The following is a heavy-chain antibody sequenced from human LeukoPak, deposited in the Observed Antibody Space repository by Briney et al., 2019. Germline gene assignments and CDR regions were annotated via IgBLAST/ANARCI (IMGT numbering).Heavy chain of an antibody. J-gene: IGHJ4*02. CDR1: GFTFSSYA. V-gene: IGHV3-66*01. CDR2: IYSGGST. CDR3: ARDSMWYGPPDY. Sequence: PGGSLRLSCAASGFTFSSYAMSWVRQAPGKGLEWVSVIYSGGSTYYADSVKGRFTISRDNSKNTLYLQMNSLRGEDTAVYYCARDSMWYGPPDYWGQGTLVSVSS. D-gene: IGHD2-15*01.